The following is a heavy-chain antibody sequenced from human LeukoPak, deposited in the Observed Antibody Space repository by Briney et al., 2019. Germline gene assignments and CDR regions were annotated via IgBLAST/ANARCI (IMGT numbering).Heavy chain of an antibody. J-gene: IGHJ4*02. Sequence: SVKVSCKASGGTFSSYATSWVRQAPGQGLEWMGGIIPIFGTANYAQKFQGRVTITADESTSTAYMELSSLRSEDTAVYYCARLGAVAGYFDYWGQGTLVTVSS. D-gene: IGHD6-19*01. CDR2: IIPIFGTA. V-gene: IGHV1-69*13. CDR3: ARLGAVAGYFDY. CDR1: GGTFSSYA.